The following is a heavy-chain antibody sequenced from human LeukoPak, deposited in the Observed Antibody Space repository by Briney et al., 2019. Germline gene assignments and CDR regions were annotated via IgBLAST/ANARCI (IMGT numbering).Heavy chain of an antibody. V-gene: IGHV1-2*02. Sequence: VASVKVSCTTSGYTFTSYDINWVRQAPGQGLEWMGWINPNSGGTNYAQKFQGRVTMTRDTSISTAYMELSRLRSVDTAVYYCARDLSITFGGVIAYWGQGTLVTVSS. CDR1: GYTFTSYD. J-gene: IGHJ4*02. D-gene: IGHD3-16*02. CDR2: INPNSGGT. CDR3: ARDLSITFGGVIAY.